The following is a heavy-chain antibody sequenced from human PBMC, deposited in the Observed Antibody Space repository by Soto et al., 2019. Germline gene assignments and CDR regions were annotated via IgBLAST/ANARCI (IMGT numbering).Heavy chain of an antibody. Sequence: QVQLVQSGAEVKKPGASVKVSCKASGYTFTSYAMHWVRQAPGQRLEWMGWINAGNGNTKYSQKFQGRVTITRDTSASTAYMELSSLSSEDTAVSSWARAHYYDSSGDDYGMDVWGQGTTVTVSS. J-gene: IGHJ6*02. D-gene: IGHD3-22*01. CDR3: ARAHYYDSSGDDYGMDV. CDR2: INAGNGNT. CDR1: GYTFTSYA. V-gene: IGHV1-3*01.